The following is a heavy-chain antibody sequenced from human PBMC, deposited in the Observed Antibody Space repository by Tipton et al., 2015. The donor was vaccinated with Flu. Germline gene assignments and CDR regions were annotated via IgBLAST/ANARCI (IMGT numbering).Heavy chain of an antibody. J-gene: IGHJ4*02. D-gene: IGHD5-24*01. CDR2: IYPGDSKT. CDR1: GYTFSSYW. V-gene: IGHV5-51*03. CDR3: VRERNGYFEY. Sequence: VQLVQSGAEVKKPGESVKISCEGSGYTFSSYWIAWVRQMPGKSLEWMGIIYPGDSKTKFSPSFQGQVTISADKSISTTYLQWSSLKASDTAMYYCVRERNGYFEYWGQGTLVTVSS.